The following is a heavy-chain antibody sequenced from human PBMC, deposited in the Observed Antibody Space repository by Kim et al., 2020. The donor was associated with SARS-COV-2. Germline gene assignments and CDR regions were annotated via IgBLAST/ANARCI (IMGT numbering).Heavy chain of an antibody. V-gene: IGHV1-69*13. J-gene: IGHJ6*02. CDR1: GGTFSSYA. D-gene: IGHD2-2*01. CDR3: ARMNCSSTSCYLYYYYGMDV. Sequence: SVKVSCKASGGTFSSYAISWVRQAPGQGLEWMGGIIPIFGTANYAQKFQGRVTITADESTSTAYMELSSLRSEDTAVYYCARMNCSSTSCYLYYYYGMDVWGQGTTVTVSS. CDR2: IIPIFGTA.